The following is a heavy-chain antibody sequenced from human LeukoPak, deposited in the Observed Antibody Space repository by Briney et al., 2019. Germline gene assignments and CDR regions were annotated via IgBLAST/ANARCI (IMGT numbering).Heavy chain of an antibody. D-gene: IGHD2-15*01. CDR3: AKSIRDYCSGGSCYGFDY. CDR1: GFTFSSYA. Sequence: GGSLRLSCAASGFTFSSYAMNWVRQAPGKGLEWVSAISGSGGSTYYADSVKGRFTISRDNSKNTLYLQMNSLRAEDTAVYYCAKSIRDYCSGGSCYGFDYWGQGTLVTVPS. J-gene: IGHJ4*02. V-gene: IGHV3-23*01. CDR2: ISGSGGST.